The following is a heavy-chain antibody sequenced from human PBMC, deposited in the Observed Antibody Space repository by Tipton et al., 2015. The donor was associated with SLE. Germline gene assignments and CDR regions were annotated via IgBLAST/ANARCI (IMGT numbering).Heavy chain of an antibody. CDR3: ARGSSRHGAFDI. CDR2: IYYSGST. V-gene: IGHV4-39*07. D-gene: IGHD2-2*01. J-gene: IGHJ3*02. CDR1: GGSISSSSYY. Sequence: TLSLTCTVSGGSISSSSYYWGWIRQPPGKGLEWIGSIYYSGSTNYNPSLKSRVTISVDTSKKQFSLKLSSVTAAGTAVYYCARGSSRHGAFDIWGQGTMVTVSS.